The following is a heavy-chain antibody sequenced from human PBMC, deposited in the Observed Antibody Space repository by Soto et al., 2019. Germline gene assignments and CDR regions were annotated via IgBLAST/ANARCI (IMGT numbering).Heavy chain of an antibody. CDR2: IYYSGST. Sequence: NPSETLSLTCTVSGGSISSSSYYRGWIRQPPGKGLEWIGSIYYSGSTYYNPSLKSRVTISVDTSKNQFSLKLSSVTAADTAVYYCARLGHYYDSSGYYPTSYFDYWGQGTLVTVSS. J-gene: IGHJ4*02. D-gene: IGHD3-22*01. CDR3: ARLGHYYDSSGYYPTSYFDY. CDR1: GGSISSSSYY. V-gene: IGHV4-39*01.